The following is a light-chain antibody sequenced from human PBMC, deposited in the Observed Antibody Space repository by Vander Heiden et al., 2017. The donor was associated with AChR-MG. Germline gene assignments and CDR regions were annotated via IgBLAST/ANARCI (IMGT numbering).Light chain of an antibody. CDR1: QSVSSSY. Sequence: IVLTQFPGTLSLSPGERATLSCRASQSVSSSYLAWYRQKPGQAPRLLIYGASSRATGIPDRFSGSGSGTDFTLTISRLEPEDFAVYYCQQYGSSPPITFAQGTRLEIK. CDR3: QQYGSSPPIT. CDR2: GAS. V-gene: IGKV3-20*01. J-gene: IGKJ5*01.